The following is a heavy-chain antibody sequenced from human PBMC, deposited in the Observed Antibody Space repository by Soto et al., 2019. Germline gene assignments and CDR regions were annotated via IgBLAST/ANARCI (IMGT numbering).Heavy chain of an antibody. CDR3: AKGTYYYGSGIGGYYGMDV. CDR2: ISYDGSNK. D-gene: IGHD3-10*01. Sequence: QVQLVESGGGVVQPGRSLRLSCAASGFTFSSYGMHWVRQAPGKGLEWVAVISYDGSNKYYADSVKGRFTISRDNSKNTLYLQMNRLRAEDTAVYYCAKGTYYYGSGIGGYYGMDVWGQGTTVTVSS. J-gene: IGHJ6*02. V-gene: IGHV3-30*18. CDR1: GFTFSSYG.